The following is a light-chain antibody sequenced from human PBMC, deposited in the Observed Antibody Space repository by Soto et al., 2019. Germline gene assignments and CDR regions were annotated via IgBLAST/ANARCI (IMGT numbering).Light chain of an antibody. CDR1: SSDVGGYKY. J-gene: IGLJ2*01. CDR3: SSYTGSNTVV. Sequence: QSALTQPPSASGSPGQSVTISCTGTSSDVGGYKYVSWYQQHPGKVPKLLIYDVTKRPSGVPDRFSGSKSGTTASLTVSGLQAEDEADYYCSSYTGSNTVVFGGGTKLTVL. CDR2: DVT. V-gene: IGLV2-8*01.